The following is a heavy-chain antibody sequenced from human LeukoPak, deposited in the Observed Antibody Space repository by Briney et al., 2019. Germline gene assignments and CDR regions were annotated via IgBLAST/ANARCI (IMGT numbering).Heavy chain of an antibody. CDR1: GFTFSSYS. J-gene: IGHJ4*02. CDR2: ISSTNSYI. Sequence: GGSLRLSCAASGFTFSSYSMNWVRQAPGKGLEWVSYISSTNSYINYADSVKGRFTISRDNAKNSLFLQMNSLRAEDTAVYYCARGRGGWYFDYWGQGTLVTVSS. V-gene: IGHV3-21*01. D-gene: IGHD6-19*01. CDR3: ARGRGGWYFDY.